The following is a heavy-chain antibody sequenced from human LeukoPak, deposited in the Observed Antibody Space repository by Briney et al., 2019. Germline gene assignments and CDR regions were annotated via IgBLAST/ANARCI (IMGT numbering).Heavy chain of an antibody. CDR2: IYYSGST. V-gene: IGHV4-59*01. CDR1: GGSISSYY. D-gene: IGHD6-13*01. J-gene: IGHJ6*03. Sequence: SETLSLTCTVSGGSISSYYWSWIRQPPGKGLEWIGYIYYSGSTNYNPSLKSRVTISVDTSKNQFSLKLSSVTAADTAVYYCARVRAYSSSWYGDYYYMDVWGKGTTVTISS. CDR3: ARVRAYSSSWYGDYYYMDV.